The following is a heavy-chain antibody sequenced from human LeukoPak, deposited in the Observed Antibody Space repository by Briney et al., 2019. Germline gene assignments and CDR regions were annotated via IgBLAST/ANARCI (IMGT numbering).Heavy chain of an antibody. V-gene: IGHV5-51*01. CDR2: IYPGDSDT. CDR1: GYSFISYW. CDR3: ARRPYCGGDCYPSYWFDP. D-gene: IGHD2-21*02. J-gene: IGHJ5*02. Sequence: GESLKISCKGSGYSFISYWIGWVRQMPGKGLEWMGIIYPGDSDTRYSPSFQGQVTISADKSISTAYLQWSSLKASDTAMYYCARRPYCGGDCYPSYWFDPWGQGTLVTVSS.